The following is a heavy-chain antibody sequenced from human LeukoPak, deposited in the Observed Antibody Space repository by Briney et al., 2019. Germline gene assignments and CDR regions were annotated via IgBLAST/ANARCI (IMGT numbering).Heavy chain of an antibody. CDR2: IIPIFGTA. D-gene: IGHD5-18*01. Sequence: SLKVSCKASGGTFSSYAISWVRQAPGQGLEWMGGIIPIFGTANYAQKFQGRVTITADKSTTTAYMELSSLRSEDTAVYYCARVTHTELSTWFDPWGQGTLVTVSS. V-gene: IGHV1-69*06. J-gene: IGHJ5*02. CDR3: ARVTHTELSTWFDP. CDR1: GGTFSSYA.